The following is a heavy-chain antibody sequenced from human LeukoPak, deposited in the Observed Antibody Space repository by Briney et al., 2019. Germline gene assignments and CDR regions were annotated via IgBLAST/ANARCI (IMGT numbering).Heavy chain of an antibody. Sequence: SETLSLTCTVSGASISSYYWSWIRQPAGKGLEWIGRIYTSGSTNYNPSLKSRVTISVDTSKNQFSLKLSSVTAADTAVYYCARDIVVVTPGWFDPWGQGTLVTVSS. D-gene: IGHD2-15*01. CDR2: IYTSGST. CDR3: ARDIVVVTPGWFDP. V-gene: IGHV4-4*07. CDR1: GASISSYY. J-gene: IGHJ5*02.